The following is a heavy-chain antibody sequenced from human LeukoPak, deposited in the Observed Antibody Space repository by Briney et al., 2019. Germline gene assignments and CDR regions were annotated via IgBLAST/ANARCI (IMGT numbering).Heavy chain of an antibody. Sequence: SETLSLTCTVSGGSISSSSYYWGWIRQPPGKGLEWIGSIYYSGSTYYNPSLKSRVTISVDTSKNQFSLKLSSVTAADTAVYYCARQRSVAGRDDYWGQGILVTVSS. CDR3: ARQRSVAGRDDY. CDR2: IYYSGST. D-gene: IGHD6-19*01. J-gene: IGHJ4*02. CDR1: GGSISSSSYY. V-gene: IGHV4-39*01.